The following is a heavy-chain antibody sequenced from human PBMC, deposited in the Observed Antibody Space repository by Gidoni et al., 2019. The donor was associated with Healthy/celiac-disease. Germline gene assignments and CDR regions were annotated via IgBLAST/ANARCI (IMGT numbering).Heavy chain of an antibody. V-gene: IGHV4-4*02. CDR1: GGPISSSNW. CDR3: ASGVYDILTDGVYGMDV. Sequence: QVQLQESGPGLVKPSGTLSLTCAVSGGPISSSNWWSWVRQPPGKGLEWIGKIYHSGSPNSNPSLKSRVTISVDKSKNQFSLKLSSVTAADTAVYYCASGVYDILTDGVYGMDVWGQGTTVTVSS. D-gene: IGHD3-9*01. CDR2: IYHSGSP. J-gene: IGHJ6*02.